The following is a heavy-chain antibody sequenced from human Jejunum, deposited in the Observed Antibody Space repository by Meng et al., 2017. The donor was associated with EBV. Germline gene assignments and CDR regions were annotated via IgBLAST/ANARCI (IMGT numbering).Heavy chain of an antibody. CDR3: ARSFGGIVADYFDY. V-gene: IGHV1-69*06. Sequence: AAVVPPGAEVEKAGSSVKVSWNDSGGTLRNYAFSWVRHAPGQGREWVGGVILIFATENYAQKFQGRVTIAADKSTSTAYIELRSLRSDDTAVYYCARSFGGIVADYFDYWGQGTLVTVSS. CDR1: GGTLRNYA. D-gene: IGHD3-16*02. J-gene: IGHJ4*02. CDR2: VILIFATE.